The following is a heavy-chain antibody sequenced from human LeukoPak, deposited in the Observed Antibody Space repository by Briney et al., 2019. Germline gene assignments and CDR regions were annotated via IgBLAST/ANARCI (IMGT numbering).Heavy chain of an antibody. CDR3: SRDPRHSDY. CDR1: GFTFSDSY. V-gene: IGHV3-11*01. J-gene: IGHJ4*02. Sequence: PGGSLRLSCAASGFTFSDSYMTWIRQAPGKGLELLSYISGSSSDVNYIDSVRGRFTISRDNAKNSLYLHMNGLTVEDTAVYYCSRDPRHSDYWGQGTLVTVSS. CDR2: ISGSSSDV.